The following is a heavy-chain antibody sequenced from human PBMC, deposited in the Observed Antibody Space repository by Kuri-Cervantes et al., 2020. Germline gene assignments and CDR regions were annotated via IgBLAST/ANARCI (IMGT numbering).Heavy chain of an antibody. CDR3: ASHKRKFDY. J-gene: IGHJ4*02. V-gene: IGHV3-48*03. CDR1: IFIFNNYQ. CDR2: INSSDYSI. Sequence: GESLKISCAASIFIFNNYQMKCVRQAPGKGLERPSYINSSDYSIYYADSVKGRFTISRDNSKNTLYLQMNSLRADDTAIYYCASHKRKFDYWGQGTLVTVSS.